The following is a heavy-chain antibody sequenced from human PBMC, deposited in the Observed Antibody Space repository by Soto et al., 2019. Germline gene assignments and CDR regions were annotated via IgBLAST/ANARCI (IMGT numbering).Heavy chain of an antibody. CDR1: GFTFSSYG. Sequence: PGGSLRLSCAASGFTFSSYGMHWVRQAPGKGLEWVAVISYDGSNKYYADSVKGRFTISRDNSKNTLYLQMNSLRAEDTAVYYCAKDSGRYNYYYGMDVWGQGTTVTVSS. J-gene: IGHJ6*02. D-gene: IGHD5-12*01. CDR2: ISYDGSNK. CDR3: AKDSGRYNYYYGMDV. V-gene: IGHV3-30*18.